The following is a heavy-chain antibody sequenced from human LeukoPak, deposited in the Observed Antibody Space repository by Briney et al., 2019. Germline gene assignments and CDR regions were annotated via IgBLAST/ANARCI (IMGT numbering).Heavy chain of an antibody. CDR3: AKEGVGEQSYWYLDL. CDR2: VSSTGST. V-gene: IGHV4-61*02. J-gene: IGHJ2*01. Sequence: SQTLSLTCTVSGGSLNSGRDSWSWVRQSAGKGLEWIGRVSSTGSTNYNAALKSRVAISVDTSKNQFSLKLSSVTAADTAVYYCAKEGVGEQSYWYLDLWGRGTLVTVSS. CDR1: GGSLNSGRDS. D-gene: IGHD1/OR15-1a*01.